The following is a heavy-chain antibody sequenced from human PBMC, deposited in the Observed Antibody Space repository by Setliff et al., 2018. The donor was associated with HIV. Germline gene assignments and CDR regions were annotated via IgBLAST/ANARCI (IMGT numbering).Heavy chain of an antibody. J-gene: IGHJ4*02. CDR2: IYYSGST. CDR3: AIRSRLGGSSNYCDS. V-gene: IGHV4-39*07. Sequence: SETLYLACTVSGGSIRSTSYYWGWIRQPPGKGLEWIGSIYYSGSTYYNPSLKSRVTISVDLSKKQISLKLSSVTAADTAIYYCAIRSRLGGSSNYCDSWGQGALVTVSS. D-gene: IGHD1-26*01. CDR1: GGSIRSTSYY.